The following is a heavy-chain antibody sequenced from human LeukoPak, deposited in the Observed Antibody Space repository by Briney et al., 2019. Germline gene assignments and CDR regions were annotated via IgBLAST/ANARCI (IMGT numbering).Heavy chain of an antibody. V-gene: IGHV3-53*01. CDR1: GFTVSSNY. Sequence: PGGSLRLSCAASGFTVSSNYMSWVRQAPGKGLEWVSIIYSGGSAYYADSVKGRFTTSRDNSKNTLYLQMNSLRAEDTAVYYCASGVGTTGTGYWGQGTRVTVSS. D-gene: IGHD1-1*01. J-gene: IGHJ4*02. CDR2: IYSGGSA. CDR3: ASGVGTTGTGY.